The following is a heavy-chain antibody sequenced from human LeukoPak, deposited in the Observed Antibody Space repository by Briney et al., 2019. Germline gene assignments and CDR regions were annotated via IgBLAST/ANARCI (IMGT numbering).Heavy chain of an antibody. V-gene: IGHV1-18*01. Sequence: ASVKVSCKASGYTFTSYGISWVRQAPGQGLEWMGWISAYNGNTNYAQKLQGRVTMTTDTSTSTAYMELRSLRSDDTAVYYCAREAVVTPRRGYYYYMDVWGKGTTVTVSS. CDR1: GYTFTSYG. CDR2: ISAYNGNT. CDR3: AREAVVTPRRGYYYYMDV. J-gene: IGHJ6*03. D-gene: IGHD4-23*01.